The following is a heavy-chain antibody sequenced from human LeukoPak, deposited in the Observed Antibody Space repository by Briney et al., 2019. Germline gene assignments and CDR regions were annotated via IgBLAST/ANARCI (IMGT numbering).Heavy chain of an antibody. J-gene: IGHJ3*02. CDR3: ASSSGWHNDAFDI. CDR1: GGSFSGYY. CDR2: INHSGST. D-gene: IGHD6-19*01. V-gene: IGHV4-34*01. Sequence: SETLSLTCAVYGGSFSGYYWSWIRQPPGKGREWIGEINHSGSTNYNPSLKSRVTISVDTSKNQFSLKLSSVTAADTAVYYCASSSGWHNDAFDIWGQGTMVTVSS.